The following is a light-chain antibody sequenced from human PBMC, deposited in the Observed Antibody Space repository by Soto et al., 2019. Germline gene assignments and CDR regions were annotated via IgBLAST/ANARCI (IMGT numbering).Light chain of an antibody. V-gene: IGKV3-20*01. CDR2: GAS. CDR3: QQYGSSRRT. Sequence: EIVLTQSPGTLSLSPGERATLSCRASQSVSSSYLAWYQQKPGQAPRLLIYGASSRATGIPDRFSGSGSGTDFTLTISRLEPEDFAVSYCQQYGSSRRTFGQGTKV. J-gene: IGKJ1*01. CDR1: QSVSSSY.